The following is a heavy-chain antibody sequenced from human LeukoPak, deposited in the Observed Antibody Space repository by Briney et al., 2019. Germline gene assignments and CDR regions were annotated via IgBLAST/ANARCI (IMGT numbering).Heavy chain of an antibody. J-gene: IGHJ6*03. Sequence: SVKASCKASGGTFSSYTISWVRQAPGQGLEWMGRIIPILGIANYAQKFQGRVTITADKSTSTAYMELSSLRSEDTAVYYCATAMAPVGDSTSTMGYYYYYYMDVWGKGTTVTVSS. CDR2: IIPILGIA. CDR3: ATAMAPVGDSTSTMGYYYYYYMDV. D-gene: IGHD5-18*01. V-gene: IGHV1-69*02. CDR1: GGTFSSYT.